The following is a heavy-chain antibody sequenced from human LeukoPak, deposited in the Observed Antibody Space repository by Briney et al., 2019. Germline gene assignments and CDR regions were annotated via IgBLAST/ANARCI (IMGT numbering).Heavy chain of an antibody. Sequence: GGSLRLSCAASGFTFSSYSMNWVRQAPGKGLEWVSSISSSSSYIYYADSVKGRFTISRDNAKNSLYLQMNSLRAEDTAVYYCARGGVDIVVVVAATTSGALDIWGQGTMVTVSS. J-gene: IGHJ3*02. CDR2: ISSSSSYI. D-gene: IGHD2-15*01. CDR1: GFTFSSYS. V-gene: IGHV3-21*01. CDR3: ARGGVDIVVVVAATTSGALDI.